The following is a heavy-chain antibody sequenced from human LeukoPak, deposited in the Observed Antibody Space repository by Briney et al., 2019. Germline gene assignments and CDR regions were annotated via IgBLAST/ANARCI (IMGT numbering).Heavy chain of an antibody. J-gene: IGHJ4*02. CDR2: ISSSSSYI. CDR1: GFTFSSYS. CDR3: ARWDSSGYPFDY. D-gene: IGHD3-22*01. V-gene: IGHV3-21*01. Sequence: GGSLRLSCAASGFTFSSYSMNWVRQAPGKGLDWVSSISSSSSYIYYADSVKGRFTISRDNAKNSLYLQMNSLRAEDTAVYYCARWDSSGYPFDYWGQGTLVTVAS.